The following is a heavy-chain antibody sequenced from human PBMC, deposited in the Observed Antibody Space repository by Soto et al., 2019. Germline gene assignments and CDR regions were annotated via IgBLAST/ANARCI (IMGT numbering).Heavy chain of an antibody. D-gene: IGHD6-6*01. Sequence: ASVKVSCKASGYTFTSYGISWVRQAPGQGLEWMGWISAYNGNTNYAQKLQGRVTMTTDTSTSTAYMELRSLRSDDTAVYYCAREGSSSSLRYYYYYMDVWGKGTTVTVSS. CDR1: GYTFTSYG. CDR3: AREGSSSSLRYYYYYMDV. CDR2: ISAYNGNT. V-gene: IGHV1-18*01. J-gene: IGHJ6*03.